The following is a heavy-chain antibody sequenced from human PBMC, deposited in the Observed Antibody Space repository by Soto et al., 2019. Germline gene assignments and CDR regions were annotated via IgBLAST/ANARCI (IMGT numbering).Heavy chain of an antibody. J-gene: IGHJ4*02. Sequence: TCTVSGGSVSSGGYSWTWIRQPPGKGLEWIGYIHHSGTTNYNPSVTSRVTISVDTSKNQFSLRLNSVTAADTAVYYCAREVSSFGSNHFDSWGQGXLVTVYS. CDR3: AREVSSFGSNHFDS. D-gene: IGHD3-10*01. CDR1: GGSVSSGGYS. V-gene: IGHV4-61*08. CDR2: IHHSGTT.